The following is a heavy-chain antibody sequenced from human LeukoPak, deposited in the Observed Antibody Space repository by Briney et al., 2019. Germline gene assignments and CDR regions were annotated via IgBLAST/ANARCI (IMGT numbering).Heavy chain of an antibody. J-gene: IGHJ4*02. CDR1: GGSISSYY. Sequence: PSETLSLTCTVSGGSISSYYWSWIRQPPGKGLEWVGYIYYSGSTNYNPSLKSRVTISVDTSKNQFSLKLSSVTAADTAVYYCARGATVTLIDYWGQGTLVTVSS. D-gene: IGHD4-17*01. CDR2: IYYSGST. V-gene: IGHV4-59*01. CDR3: ARGATVTLIDY.